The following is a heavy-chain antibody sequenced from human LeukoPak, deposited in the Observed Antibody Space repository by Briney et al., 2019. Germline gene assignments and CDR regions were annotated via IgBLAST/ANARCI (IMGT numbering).Heavy chain of an antibody. V-gene: IGHV1-69*13. J-gene: IGHJ3*02. D-gene: IGHD3-9*01. CDR3: ARDQSSALVTRLDAFDI. CDR2: IIPIFGTA. CDR1: GGTFSSYA. Sequence: SVNVSCKASGGTFSSYAISWVRQAPGQGLEWMGGIIPIFGTANYAQKFQGRVTITADESTSTAYMELSSLRSEDTAVYYCARDQSSALVTRLDAFDIWGQGTMVTVSS.